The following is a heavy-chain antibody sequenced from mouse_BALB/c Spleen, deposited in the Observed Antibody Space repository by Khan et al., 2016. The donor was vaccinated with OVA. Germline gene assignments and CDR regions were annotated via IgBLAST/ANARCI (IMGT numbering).Heavy chain of an antibody. CDR1: GYTFTKYW. V-gene: IGHV1-7*01. CDR2: INPSTGYT. J-gene: IGHJ3*01. Sequence: QVQLQQPGAELAKPGASVKMSCKASGYTFTKYWMHWVKQRPGQGLEWIGYINPSTGYTEYNQKFKDKATLTADKSSSTAYMQLSSLTSEDSAVYYCVNHGSSSAWFTDWGQGTLVTVSA. D-gene: IGHD1-1*01. CDR3: VNHGSSSAWFTD.